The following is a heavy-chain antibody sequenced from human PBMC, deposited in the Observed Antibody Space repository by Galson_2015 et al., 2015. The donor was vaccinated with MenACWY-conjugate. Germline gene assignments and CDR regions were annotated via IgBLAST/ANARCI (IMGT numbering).Heavy chain of an antibody. Sequence: SLRLSCAASGFTFSSYWMHWVRQAPGKGLVWVSRINSDGSSTSYADSVKGRFTISRDNAKNTLYLQMNSLRAEDTAVYYCAREQSAVPGTEFDYWGQGTLVTVSS. CDR1: GFTFSSYW. D-gene: IGHD1-1*01. V-gene: IGHV3-74*01. CDR2: INSDGSST. CDR3: AREQSAVPGTEFDY. J-gene: IGHJ4*02.